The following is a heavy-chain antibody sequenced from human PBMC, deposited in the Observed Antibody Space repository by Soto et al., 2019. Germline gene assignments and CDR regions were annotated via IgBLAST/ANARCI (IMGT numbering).Heavy chain of an antibody. CDR2: IYPSDSDT. D-gene: IGHD3-3*01. CDR1: GYSFSPSW. V-gene: IGHV5-51*01. Sequence: PGESLKIPCKCSGYSFSPSWIGWVAPMAGKGLEWMGTIYPSDSDTRYSPSFQGQVIISADKSTSTAYLQWRSLKASDTAMYYCATRTDYYDFWSVYYGAWGQGTLVTVSS. CDR3: ATRTDYYDFWSVYYGA. J-gene: IGHJ5*02.